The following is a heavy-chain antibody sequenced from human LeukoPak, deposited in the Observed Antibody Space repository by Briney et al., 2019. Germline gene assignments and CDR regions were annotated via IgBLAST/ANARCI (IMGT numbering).Heavy chain of an antibody. Sequence: SETLSLTCAVYGGSFSGYYWSWIRQPPGKGLEWIGEINHSGSTNYNPSLKSRVTISVDTSKNQFSLKLGSVTAADTAVYYCARGDDSSGYYYGWYYDLWGRGTLVTVSS. CDR3: ARGDDSSGYYYGWYYDL. J-gene: IGHJ2*01. CDR1: GGSFSGYY. V-gene: IGHV4-34*01. D-gene: IGHD3-22*01. CDR2: INHSGST.